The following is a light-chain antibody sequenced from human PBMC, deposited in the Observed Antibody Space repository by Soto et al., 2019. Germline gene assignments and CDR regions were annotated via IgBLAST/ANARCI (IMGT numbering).Light chain of an antibody. CDR1: QSISDY. CDR2: DAS. Sequence: IQMTQSPSTLSASVGDRVIITCRASQSISDYLAWYQQKPGKAPKLLIYDASNLESGVPSTFSGSGSGTEFTLTISSLQSEDFAVYYCQQYNNWPPITFGQGTRLEIK. CDR3: QQYNNWPPIT. V-gene: IGKV1-5*01. J-gene: IGKJ5*01.